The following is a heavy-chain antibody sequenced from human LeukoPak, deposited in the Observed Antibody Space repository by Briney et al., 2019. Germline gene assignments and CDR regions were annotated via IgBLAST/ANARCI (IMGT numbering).Heavy chain of an antibody. CDR2: INSVGQYI. CDR1: GFSLNADT. J-gene: IGHJ6*02. D-gene: IGHD2-2*01. CDR3: ARLRIAQLQYAMDV. Sequence: PVDSLRVSGAASGFSLNADTMTWVPQAPRNGREWGSSINSVGQYIFYPDRVRGRFTISRDNSKNSLYLQMRSLRADDTAVYYCARLRIAQLQYAMDVWGQGTTVAVSS. V-gene: IGHV3-21*01.